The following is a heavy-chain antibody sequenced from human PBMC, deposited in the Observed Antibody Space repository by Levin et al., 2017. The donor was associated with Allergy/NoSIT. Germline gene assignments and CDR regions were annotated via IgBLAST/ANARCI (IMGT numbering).Heavy chain of an antibody. CDR3: AAGPTGQLVLVGWDY. CDR1: GFIFSNYP. J-gene: IGHJ4*02. Sequence: GGSLRLSCAASGFIFSNYPMHWVRQAPGKGLEWVAVISHDGSSNYYSDSVRGRFTISRDNSKSTLYLQMNSLRAEDTAVYYCAAGPTGQLVLVGWDYWGQGTLVTVAS. D-gene: IGHD6-6*01. V-gene: IGHV3-30*04. CDR2: ISHDGSSN.